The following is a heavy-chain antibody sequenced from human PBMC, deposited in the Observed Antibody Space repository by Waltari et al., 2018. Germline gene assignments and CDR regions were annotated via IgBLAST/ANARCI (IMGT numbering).Heavy chain of an antibody. V-gene: IGHV3-48*03. CDR1: GFSFANYE. D-gene: IGHD3-16*01. CDR3: ARVWPTSFDS. J-gene: IGHJ4*02. CDR2: IASSGRTT. Sequence: DVRLVESGGGLVQPGGSLQLPCAASGFSFANYEMTWVRQAPGKGLEWLSYIASSGRTTEYADSVRGRFTVSRDNSKNLLFLQMHRLRVDDTAVYYCARVWPTSFDSWGQGDLVTVSS.